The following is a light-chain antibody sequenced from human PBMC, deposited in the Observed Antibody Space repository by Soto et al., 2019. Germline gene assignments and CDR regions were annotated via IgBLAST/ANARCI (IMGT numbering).Light chain of an antibody. CDR3: QQYTGPPTT. J-gene: IGKJ5*01. Sequence: EIVLRQSPVTLSLSPGESATLSCGASQSVTSSFFARYQKKPGQAPRLLIYGASTRAAGIPDRFSGSGSGTDFTLTITRLEPEDSAVYCCQQYTGPPTTFGQGTRLEN. CDR2: GAS. CDR1: QSVTSSF. V-gene: IGKV3-20*01.